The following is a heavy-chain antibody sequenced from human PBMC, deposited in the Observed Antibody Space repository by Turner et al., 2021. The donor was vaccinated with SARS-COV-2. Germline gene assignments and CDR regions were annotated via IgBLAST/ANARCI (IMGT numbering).Heavy chain of an antibody. CDR2: IIPIFGTT. V-gene: IGHV1-69*01. CDR3: ARVGSAVVPYYYAGVDV. J-gene: IGHJ6*02. Sequence: QVQLVQSGAEVKKPGSSVKVSCQASGGTFSSYALSWVRQAPGQGLEWMGGIIPIFGTTNYAQKYQARVTITADESTSTAYMELSSLRSEDTAVYYCARVGSAVVPYYYAGVDVWGQGTTVTVSS. D-gene: IGHD3-22*01. CDR1: GGTFSSYA.